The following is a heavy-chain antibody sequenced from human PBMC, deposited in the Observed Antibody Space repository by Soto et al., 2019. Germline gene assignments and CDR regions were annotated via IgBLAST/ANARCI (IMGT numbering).Heavy chain of an antibody. V-gene: IGHV3-23*01. D-gene: IGHD2-15*01. Sequence: EVQLLESGGGLVQPGGSLRLSCAASGFTFTTYAMDWVRQAPGKGLEWVSTITAGGTTTWYEDSVKGRFTISRDNSGNTLSLQMDSRRAEDTAVYYCVKSAGVCRGGSCYPHWFDPWGQGTLVTVSS. CDR1: GFTFTTYA. J-gene: IGHJ5*02. CDR3: VKSAGVCRGGSCYPHWFDP. CDR2: ITAGGTTT.